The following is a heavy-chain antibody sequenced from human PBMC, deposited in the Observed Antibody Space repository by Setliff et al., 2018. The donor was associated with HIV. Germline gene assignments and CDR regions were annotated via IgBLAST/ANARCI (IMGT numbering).Heavy chain of an antibody. J-gene: IGHJ6*03. D-gene: IGHD4-4*01. CDR2: IKQDGSEK. CDR3: ASTTLEYYYYMDV. Sequence: LRLSCGASGFRFSDYWMTWVRQAPGRGLESVANIKQDGSEKYYVDSVKGRFTISRDNAKNSLYLQMNSLRAEDTAVYYCASTTLEYYYYMDVWGKGTTVTVSS. V-gene: IGHV3-7*03. CDR1: GFRFSDYW.